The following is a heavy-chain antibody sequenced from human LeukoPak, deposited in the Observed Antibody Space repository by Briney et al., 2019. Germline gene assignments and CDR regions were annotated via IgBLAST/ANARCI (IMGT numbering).Heavy chain of an antibody. CDR2: IYYSGST. V-gene: IGHV4-39*01. J-gene: IGHJ4*02. D-gene: IGHD6-13*01. CDR3: ARNGQQLVPLYYFDY. Sequence: SETLSLTCTVSGGSISSSSYYWGWIRQPPGKGLEWLGSIYYSGSTYYNPSLNSRVTICVDTSKNQFSLKLSSVTAADTAVYYCARNGQQLVPLYYFDYWGQGTLVTVSS. CDR1: GGSISSSSYY.